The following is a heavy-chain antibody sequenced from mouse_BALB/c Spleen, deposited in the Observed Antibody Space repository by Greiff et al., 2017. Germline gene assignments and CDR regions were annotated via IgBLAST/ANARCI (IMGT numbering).Heavy chain of an antibody. Sequence: EVQLKESGPGLVKPSQSLSLTCTVTGYSITSDYAWNWIRQFPGNKLEWMGYISYSGSTSYNPSLKSRISITRDTSKNQFFLQLNSVTTEDTATYYCASSSPYYFDYWGQGTTLTVSS. CDR1: GYSITSDYA. CDR2: ISYSGST. CDR3: ASSSPYYFDY. V-gene: IGHV3-2*02. D-gene: IGHD1-1*01. J-gene: IGHJ2*01.